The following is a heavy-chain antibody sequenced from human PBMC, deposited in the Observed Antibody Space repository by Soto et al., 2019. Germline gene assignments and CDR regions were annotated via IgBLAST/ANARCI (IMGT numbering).Heavy chain of an antibody. CDR1: GGSISSSSYY. CDR2: IYYSGST. J-gene: IGHJ6*02. CDR3: ASSWKGYYYYGMGV. Sequence: LSLTCTVSGGSISSSSYYWGWIRQPPGKGLEWIGSIYYSGSTYYNPSLKSRVTISVDTSKNQFSLKLSSVTAADTAVYYCASSWKGYYYYGMGVWGQGTTVTVSS. V-gene: IGHV4-39*01. D-gene: IGHD1-1*01.